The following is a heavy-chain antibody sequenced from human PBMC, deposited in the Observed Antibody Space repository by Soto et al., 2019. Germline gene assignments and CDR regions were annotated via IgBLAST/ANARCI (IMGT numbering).Heavy chain of an antibody. CDR2: IKQDGSEK. J-gene: IGHJ2*01. V-gene: IGHV3-7*01. CDR3: AHIVVVVAATGYWYFDL. D-gene: IGHD2-15*01. CDR1: GFTFSSYW. Sequence: GGSLRLSCAASGFTFSSYWMSWVRQAPGKGLEWVANIKQDGSEKYYVDSVMGRFTISRDNAKNSLYLQMNSLRAEDTAVYYCAHIVVVVAATGYWYFDLWGRGTLVTVSS.